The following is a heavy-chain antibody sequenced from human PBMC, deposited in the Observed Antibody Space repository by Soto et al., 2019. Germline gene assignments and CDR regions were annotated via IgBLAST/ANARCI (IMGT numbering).Heavy chain of an antibody. V-gene: IGHV3-48*01. CDR3: ARHPARRAQIGWFDP. D-gene: IGHD3-10*01. Sequence: EVQLVESGGGWVQPGGSLRLSCAASGFTFSSYSMNWFSQAPGKGLEWVSDISSSSSTIYYADTVKGRFTSSRDNAKNTLSMQMNSVRGEDTAVYYCARHPARRAQIGWFDPWGQGTLVTVSS. CDR1: GFTFSSYS. CDR2: ISSSSSTI. J-gene: IGHJ5*02.